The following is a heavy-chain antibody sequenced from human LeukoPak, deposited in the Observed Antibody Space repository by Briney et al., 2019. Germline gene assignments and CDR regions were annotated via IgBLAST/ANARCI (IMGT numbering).Heavy chain of an antibody. V-gene: IGHV4-34*01. CDR2: INHSGST. CDR1: GGSFSGYY. J-gene: IGHJ4*02. Sequence: SETLSLTCAVYGGSFSGYYWSWIRQPPGKGLEWIGKINHSGSTNYNPSLKSRVTISVDTSKNQFSLKLSSVTAADTAVYYCARVPAVAGQYYFDYWGQGTLVTVSS. CDR3: ARVPAVAGQYYFDY. D-gene: IGHD6-19*01.